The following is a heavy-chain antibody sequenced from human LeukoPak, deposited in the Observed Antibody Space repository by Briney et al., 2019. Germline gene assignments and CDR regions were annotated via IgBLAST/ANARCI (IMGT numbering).Heavy chain of an antibody. J-gene: IGHJ4*02. Sequence: GGSLRLSCAASGFTFSSYGMHWVRQAPGKGLEWVAFIRYDGSNKYYADSVKGRFTISRDNSKNTLYLQMNSLRAEDTAVYYCAIDEGRSGSSPSPYFDYCGQGTLVTVSS. CDR1: GFTFSSYG. CDR3: AIDEGRSGSSPSPYFDY. D-gene: IGHD6-6*01. V-gene: IGHV3-30*02. CDR2: IRYDGSNK.